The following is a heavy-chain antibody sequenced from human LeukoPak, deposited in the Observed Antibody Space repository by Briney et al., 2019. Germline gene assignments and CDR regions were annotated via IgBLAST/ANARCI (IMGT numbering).Heavy chain of an antibody. Sequence: SETLSLTCTVSGGSISSGGYYWSWIRQHPGKGLEWIGYIYYSGSTYYNPSLKSRVTISVDTSKNQFSLKLSSVTAADTAVYYCARAESGEDTAMVFDYWGQGTLVTVSS. D-gene: IGHD5-18*01. J-gene: IGHJ4*02. V-gene: IGHV4-31*03. CDR3: ARAESGEDTAMVFDY. CDR2: IYYSGST. CDR1: GGSISSGGYY.